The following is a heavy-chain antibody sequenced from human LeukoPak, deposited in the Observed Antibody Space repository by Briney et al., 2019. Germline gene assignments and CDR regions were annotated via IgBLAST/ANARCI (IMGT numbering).Heavy chain of an antibody. Sequence: GGSLRLSCRASGFSFNSYAMHWVRQAPGQGLEWLAFILHDGSKAYHADSINGRFTISRDNSNNTLFLQMSSLTTEDTGVYYCAKDRYGSGNNWLDPWGQGTPVTVSS. CDR2: ILHDGSKA. D-gene: IGHD3-10*01. V-gene: IGHV3-30*18. CDR3: AKDRYGSGNNWLDP. CDR1: GFSFNSYA. J-gene: IGHJ5*02.